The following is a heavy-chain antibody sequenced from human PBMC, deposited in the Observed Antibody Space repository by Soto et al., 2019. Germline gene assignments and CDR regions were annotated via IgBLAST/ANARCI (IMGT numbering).Heavy chain of an antibody. V-gene: IGHV1-3*01. Sequence: ASVKVSCKASGYTFTMYAVHWVRQAPGQRPEWMGWINAANGNTKYAQKLQGRVTITRDTSASTAYMELSSLRSEDTAIYYCARAGKVCANGVCYDCDYWGQGTLVTVSS. CDR2: INAANGNT. J-gene: IGHJ4*02. D-gene: IGHD2-8*01. CDR1: GYTFTMYA. CDR3: ARAGKVCANGVCYDCDY.